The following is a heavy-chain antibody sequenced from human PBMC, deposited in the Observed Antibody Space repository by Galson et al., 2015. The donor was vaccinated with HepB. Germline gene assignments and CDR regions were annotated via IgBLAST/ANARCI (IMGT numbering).Heavy chain of an antibody. CDR1: GFTVSSNY. J-gene: IGHJ6*02. D-gene: IGHD3-10*01. CDR3: ARDRGRVNYYYGMDV. CDR2: IYSGGST. Sequence: SLRLSCAASGFTVSSNYMSWVRQAPGKGLEWVSVIYSGGSTYYADSVKGRFTISRDNSKNTLYLQMNSLRAEDTAVYYCARDRGRVNYYYGMDVWGQGTTVTVSS. V-gene: IGHV3-66*01.